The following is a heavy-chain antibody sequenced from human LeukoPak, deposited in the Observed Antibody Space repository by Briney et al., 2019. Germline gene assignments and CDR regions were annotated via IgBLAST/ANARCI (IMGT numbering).Heavy chain of an antibody. V-gene: IGHV3-30*02. J-gene: IGHJ3*02. CDR2: IRYDGSNK. CDR1: GFTFSSYG. Sequence: GGSLRLSCAASGFTFSSYGMHWVRQAPGKGLEWVAFIRYDGSNKYYADSVKGRFTISRDNAKNSLYLQMNSLRAEETAVYYCARADRAFDIWGQGTMVTVSS. CDR3: ARADRAFDI.